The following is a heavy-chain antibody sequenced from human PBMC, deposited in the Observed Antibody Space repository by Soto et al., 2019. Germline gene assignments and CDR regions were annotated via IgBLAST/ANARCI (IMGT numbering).Heavy chain of an antibody. CDR2: INPNSGGT. Sequence: ASVKVSCKASGYTFTSYYMHWVRQAPGQGLEWMGWINPNSGGTNYAQKFQGWVTMTRDTSISTAYMELSRLRSDDTAVYYCARGGIVVVPAPHLFDYWGQGTLVTV. CDR1: GYTFTSYY. V-gene: IGHV1-2*04. J-gene: IGHJ4*02. D-gene: IGHD2-2*01. CDR3: ARGGIVVVPAPHLFDY.